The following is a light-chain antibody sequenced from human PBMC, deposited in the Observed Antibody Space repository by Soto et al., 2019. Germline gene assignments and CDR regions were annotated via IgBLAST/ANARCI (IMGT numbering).Light chain of an antibody. CDR2: EVT. J-gene: IGLJ2*01. CDR1: SNDVGNYDL. Sequence: QSALTQPASVSGSPGQSITISCTGTSNDVGNYDLVSWYQQRPGKVPKLLIYEVTKRPSGVSNRFSGSKSGNTASLTISGLQAEDEADYCCCSSVVRATFENVIFGGGTKLTVL. V-gene: IGLV2-23*02. CDR3: CSSVVRATFENVI.